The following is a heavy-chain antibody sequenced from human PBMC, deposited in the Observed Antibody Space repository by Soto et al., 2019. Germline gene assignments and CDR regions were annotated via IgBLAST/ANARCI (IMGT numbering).Heavy chain of an antibody. J-gene: IGHJ6*02. CDR1: GGSFSGYY. CDR3: ARSGLTGYFPYYYGMDV. Sequence: PSETLSLTCAVYGGSFSGYYWSWIRQPPGKGLEWIGEINHSGSTNYNPSLKSRVTISVDTSKNQFSLKLSSVTAAGTAVYYCARSGLTGYFPYYYGMDVWGQGTTVTVSS. V-gene: IGHV4-34*01. CDR2: INHSGST. D-gene: IGHD3-9*01.